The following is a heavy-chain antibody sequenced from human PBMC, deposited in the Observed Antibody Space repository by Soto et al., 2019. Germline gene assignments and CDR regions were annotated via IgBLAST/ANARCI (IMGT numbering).Heavy chain of an antibody. J-gene: IGHJ4*02. D-gene: IGHD3-22*01. CDR3: ATTGRITMIVVVTHADY. V-gene: IGHV3-23*01. CDR1: GFTFSSYA. Sequence: GGSLRLSCAASGFTFSSYAMSWVRQAPGKGLEWVSAISGSGGSTYYADSVKGRFTISRDNSKNTLYLQMNSLRAEDTAVYYCATTGRITMIVVVTHADYWGQGTLVTVSS. CDR2: ISGSGGST.